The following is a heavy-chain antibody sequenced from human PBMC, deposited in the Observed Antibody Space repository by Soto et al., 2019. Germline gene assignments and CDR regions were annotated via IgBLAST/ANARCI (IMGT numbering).Heavy chain of an antibody. CDR3: ASMISSIDSYYDFWSGYSAFRYYYGMDV. CDR1: GFTFSDYY. V-gene: IGHV3-11*01. J-gene: IGHJ6*02. CDR2: ISSSGSTI. D-gene: IGHD3-3*01. Sequence: PGGSLRLSCAASGFTFSDYYMSWIRQAPGKGLEWVPYISSSGSTIYYADSVKGRFTISRDNAKNSLYLQMNSLRAGDTAVYYCASMISSIDSYYDFWSGYSAFRYYYGMDVWGQGTTVTVSS.